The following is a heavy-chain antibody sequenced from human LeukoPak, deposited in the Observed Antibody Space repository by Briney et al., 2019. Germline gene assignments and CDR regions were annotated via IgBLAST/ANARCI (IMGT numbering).Heavy chain of an antibody. V-gene: IGHV3-43*02. Sequence: PGGSLRLSCAASGFTFDDYAMHWVRQVPGEGPQWVSFISADGGGTYYADSVKGRFTISRDNSKNSLFLQMNSLRSEDSALYYCAKDMQTVAGLSNYYYYAMAVWGQGTTVTVSS. CDR2: ISADGGGT. D-gene: IGHD6-13*01. CDR1: GFTFDDYA. CDR3: AKDMQTVAGLSNYYYYAMAV. J-gene: IGHJ6*02.